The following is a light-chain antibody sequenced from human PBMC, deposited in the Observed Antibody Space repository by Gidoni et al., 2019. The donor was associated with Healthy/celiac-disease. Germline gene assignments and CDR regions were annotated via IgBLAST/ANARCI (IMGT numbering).Light chain of an antibody. Sequence: DIVMTQPPDSLAVSLGGRATINCKSSQSVVYSSNNKNYLAWYQQKQGQPPKLLIYWASTRESGVPDRFSGSGSGTDFTLTISSLQAEDVAVYYCQQYYSTPWTFGQGTKVEIK. CDR1: QSVVYSSNNKNY. CDR3: QQYYSTPWT. V-gene: IGKV4-1*01. CDR2: WAS. J-gene: IGKJ1*01.